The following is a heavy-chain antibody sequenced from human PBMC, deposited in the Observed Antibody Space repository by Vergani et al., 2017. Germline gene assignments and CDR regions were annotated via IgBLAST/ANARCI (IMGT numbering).Heavy chain of an antibody. CDR2: ISGHGDRT. J-gene: IGHJ4*02. V-gene: IGHV3-23*01. CDR3: AREERRNTSPFVCD. D-gene: IGHD2/OR15-2a*01. CDR1: GFTFSNSA. Sequence: EVHLLESGGGQVEAGGSLSLSCVASGFTFSNSAMSWFRQTSGKGLEWVSAISGHGDRTYYADSVKGRFTISRDNSKNTVYLQMNSLKAEDRATYYCAREERRNTSPFVCDWGQGTLVTV.